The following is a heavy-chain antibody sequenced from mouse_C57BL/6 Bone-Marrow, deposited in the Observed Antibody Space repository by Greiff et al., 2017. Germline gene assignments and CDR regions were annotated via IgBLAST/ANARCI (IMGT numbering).Heavy chain of an antibody. Sequence: VQLQQSGAELARPGASVKLSCKASGYTFTSYGISWVKQRTGQGLEWIGEIYPRSGNTYYNEKFKGKATLTADKSSSTAYMELRSLTSEDSAVDVCARSGREWLPPGYWGQGTTLTVSS. CDR3: ARSGREWLPPGY. CDR1: GYTFTSYG. V-gene: IGHV1-81*01. D-gene: IGHD2-2*01. CDR2: IYPRSGNT. J-gene: IGHJ2*01.